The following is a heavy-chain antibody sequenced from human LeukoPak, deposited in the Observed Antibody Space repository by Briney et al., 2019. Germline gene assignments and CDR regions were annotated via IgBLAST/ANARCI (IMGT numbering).Heavy chain of an antibody. V-gene: IGHV4-39*07. CDR3: AREKIGTGTVLGKDYYYMDV. D-gene: IGHD3-16*01. CDR1: GGSISSSSYY. Sequence: SETLSLTCTVSGGSISSSSYYWGWIRQPPGKGLEWIGNINYSRNPYYNPSHKSRVTISVDTSKNQFSLKLSSVTAADTAMYYCAREKIGTGTVLGKDYYYMDVWGKGTTVTVSS. J-gene: IGHJ6*03. CDR2: INYSRNP.